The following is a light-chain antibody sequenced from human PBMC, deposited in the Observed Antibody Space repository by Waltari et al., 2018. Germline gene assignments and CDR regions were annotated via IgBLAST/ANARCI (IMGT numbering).Light chain of an antibody. CDR1: SVSLSTTSY. V-gene: IGLV8-61*01. CDR3: ALYMGSGIWV. Sequence: QPVVTQEPSLSVSPGGTVTLTCALSSVSLSTTSYATWYQQTPGQAPRTLVYKANARSSGVPDRFSGSILGNTAALTITGAQADDESDYYCALYMGSGIWVFGGGTRLTVL. CDR2: KAN. J-gene: IGLJ3*02.